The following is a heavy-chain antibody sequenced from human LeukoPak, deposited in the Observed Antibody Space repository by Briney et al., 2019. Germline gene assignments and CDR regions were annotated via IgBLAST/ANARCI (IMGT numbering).Heavy chain of an antibody. D-gene: IGHD3-10*01. V-gene: IGHV3-23*01. CDR2: ISGSGGST. J-gene: IGHJ4*02. CDR3: ANMEDVRFGEYFDY. CDR1: GFTFSSYA. Sequence: GGSLRLSCAASGFTFSSYAMSWVRQAPGKGLEWVSAISGSGGSTYYADSVKGRFTISRDNSKNTLYLQMNSLRAEDTAVYYCANMEDVRFGEYFDYWGQGTLVTVSS.